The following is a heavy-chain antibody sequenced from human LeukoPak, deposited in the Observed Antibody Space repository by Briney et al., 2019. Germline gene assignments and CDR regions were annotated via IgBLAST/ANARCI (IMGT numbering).Heavy chain of an antibody. Sequence: SVKVSCKASGGTFSSYAISWVRQAPGQGLEWMGGIIPIFSTTNYAQKFQGRVTITADESTSTAYMELSSLRSEDTAVYYCISWAAAGTGYWGQGTLVTVSP. V-gene: IGHV1-69*01. CDR2: IIPIFSTT. J-gene: IGHJ4*02. D-gene: IGHD6-13*01. CDR3: ISWAAAGTGY. CDR1: GGTFSSYA.